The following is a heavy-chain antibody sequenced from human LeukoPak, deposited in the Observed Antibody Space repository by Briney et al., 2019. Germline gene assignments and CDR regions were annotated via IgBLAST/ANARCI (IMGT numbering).Heavy chain of an antibody. CDR1: GFTFTSHW. Sequence: GGSLRLSCEASGFTFTSHWTHWVRQAPGKGLVWVSRINSDGSSTSYADSVKGRFTISRDSAKNTLYLQMNSLRDEDTAVYYCARVSTISQNPLFDYWGQGTLVTVSS. J-gene: IGHJ4*02. CDR2: INSDGSST. D-gene: IGHD5/OR15-5a*01. V-gene: IGHV3-74*01. CDR3: ARVSTISQNPLFDY.